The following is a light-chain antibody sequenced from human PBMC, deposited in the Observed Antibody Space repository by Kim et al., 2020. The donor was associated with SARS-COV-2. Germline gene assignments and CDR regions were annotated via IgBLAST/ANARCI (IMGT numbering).Light chain of an antibody. CDR3: GADHGSGSNFGRV. CDR2: VGTGGIVG. Sequence: CTLSSGYINYKVDWYQQRPGKGPRFVMRVGTGGIVGSKGDGIPDRFSVLGSGLNRYLTIKNIQEEDESDYHCGADHGSGSNFGRVFGGGTQLTVL. CDR1: SGYINYK. V-gene: IGLV9-49*01. J-gene: IGLJ3*02.